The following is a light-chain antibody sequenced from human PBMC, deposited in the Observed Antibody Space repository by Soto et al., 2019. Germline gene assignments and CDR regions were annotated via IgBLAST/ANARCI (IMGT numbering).Light chain of an antibody. CDR2: AVN. CDR3: SSYRSSDTLEV. V-gene: IGLV2-14*01. CDR1: SEDIGAYDY. Sequence: QSALTQPASVSASPGQSIFISCTGTSEDIGAYDYVSWYQQHPGKAPKLILYAVNDRTSGVSSRFSGSKSGNTASLTISGVQPDDEADYYSSSYRSSDTLEVFGTGTKVTVL. J-gene: IGLJ1*01.